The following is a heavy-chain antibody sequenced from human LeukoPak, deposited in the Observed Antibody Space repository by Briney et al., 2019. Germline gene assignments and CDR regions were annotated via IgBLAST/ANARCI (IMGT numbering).Heavy chain of an antibody. V-gene: IGHV3-23*01. Sequence: EGSLRLSCATSGFTFSTYTMYWVRHPPGKRLEWVSIIGNNGGGIHYADSVKGRFTISRDNFKNALYLQMNSLRVEDTAVYYCARGAGYNYPYYFDYWGQGTLVTVSS. CDR1: GFTFSTYT. CDR2: IGNNGGGI. J-gene: IGHJ4*02. D-gene: IGHD5-24*01. CDR3: ARGAGYNYPYYFDY.